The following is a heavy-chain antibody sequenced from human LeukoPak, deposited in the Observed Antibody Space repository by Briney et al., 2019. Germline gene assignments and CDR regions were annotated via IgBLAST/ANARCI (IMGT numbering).Heavy chain of an antibody. D-gene: IGHD3-9*01. J-gene: IGHJ6*02. Sequence: ASVKVSCKAPGGTFSSYAISWVRQAPGQGLGWMGGIIPIFGTANYAQKFQGRVTITADESTSTAYMELSSLRSEDTAVYYCAKTFLTAYDTYFYYYGLDVWGQGTPVTVSS. CDR2: IIPIFGTA. V-gene: IGHV1-69*13. CDR3: AKTFLTAYDTYFYYYGLDV. CDR1: GGTFSSYA.